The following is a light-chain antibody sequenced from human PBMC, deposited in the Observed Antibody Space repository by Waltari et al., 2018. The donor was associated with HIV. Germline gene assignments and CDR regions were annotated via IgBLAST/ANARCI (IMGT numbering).Light chain of an antibody. Sequence: QSVPTQPPSVSGGPRQRVTISPPGSSSNIPVGYHVTSYQQLPGTAPQLLTHGNSNRPSGVPDRFSGSKSGTSASLAISGLQPDDENDYCCQSYDRSLSNWVFGGGTKLTVL. CDR3: QSYDRSLSNWV. J-gene: IGLJ3*02. CDR2: GNS. V-gene: IGLV1-40*01. CDR1: SSNIPVGYH.